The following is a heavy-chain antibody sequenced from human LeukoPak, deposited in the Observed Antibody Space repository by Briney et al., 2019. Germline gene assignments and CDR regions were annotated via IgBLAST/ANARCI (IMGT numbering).Heavy chain of an antibody. Sequence: GGSLRLSCAASGFTFSSYWMNWARQAPGTGLEWLASINHTGNVNYYVDSVKGRFTISRDYAQNSPYLQMSNLRAVAPAGYFCARGGGLDVWGQGATVTVSS. CDR2: INHTGNVN. J-gene: IGHJ6*02. CDR3: ARGGGLDV. V-gene: IGHV3-7*03. D-gene: IGHD3-16*01. CDR1: GFTFSSYW.